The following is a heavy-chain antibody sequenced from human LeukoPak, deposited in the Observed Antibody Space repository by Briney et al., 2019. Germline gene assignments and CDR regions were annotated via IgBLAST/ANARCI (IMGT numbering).Heavy chain of an antibody. CDR1: GFTFSSYD. CDR3: ARRNWGSGGGFDI. V-gene: IGHV3-13*01. Sequence: GGSLRLSCAASGFTFSSYDMHWVRQATGKGLEWVSAIGTAFDTSYAGSVKGRFTISRENAKNSLYLQMNTLRAGDTAVYYCARRNWGSGGGFDIWGQGTMVTVSS. CDR2: IGTAFDT. J-gene: IGHJ3*02. D-gene: IGHD7-27*01.